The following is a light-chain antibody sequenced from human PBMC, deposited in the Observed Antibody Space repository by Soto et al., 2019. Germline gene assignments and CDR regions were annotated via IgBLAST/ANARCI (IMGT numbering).Light chain of an antibody. CDR3: QQYGNSLIT. CDR2: GVS. J-gene: IGKJ4*01. Sequence: EIMFTQSPGALSVSRKQVFALSCKASHTISSSYLAWYQQKPGQAPRVIIFGVSTRATGVPARFSGSGSGTDFTLTISSLEPEDFALYYCQQYGNSLITFGGGTRVDIK. CDR1: HTISSSY. V-gene: IGKV3-20*01.